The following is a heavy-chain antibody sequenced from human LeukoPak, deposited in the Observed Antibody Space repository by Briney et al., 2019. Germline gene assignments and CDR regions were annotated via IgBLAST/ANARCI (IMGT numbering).Heavy chain of an antibody. CDR1: GYSFGNRW. J-gene: IGHJ6*02. CDR3: ARGAYGSGSYYNYYGMDV. D-gene: IGHD3-10*01. CDR2: IYPDDSDT. Sequence: LGESLKISCKGSGYSFGNRWIGWVRQMPGKGLEWMGIIYPDDSDTIYSPSFEGQVTISADKSISTAYLQWSSLKASDTAMYYCARGAYGSGSYYNYYGMDVWGQGTTVTVSS. V-gene: IGHV5-51*01.